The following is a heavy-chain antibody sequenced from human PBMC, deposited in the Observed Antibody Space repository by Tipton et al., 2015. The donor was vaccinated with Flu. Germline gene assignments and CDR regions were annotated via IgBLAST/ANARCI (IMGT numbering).Heavy chain of an antibody. V-gene: IGHV3-43D*04. D-gene: IGHD6-19*01. CDR3: AKDGTVAGILGGYFFDY. Sequence: SLRLSCAASGFTFDDYAMHWVRQAPGKGLEWVSLISWDGGSTYYADSVKGRFTISRDNSKNSLYLQMNSLRAEDTALYYCAKDGTVAGILGGYFFDYWGQGTLVTVSS. CDR2: ISWDGGST. CDR1: GFTFDDYA. J-gene: IGHJ4*02.